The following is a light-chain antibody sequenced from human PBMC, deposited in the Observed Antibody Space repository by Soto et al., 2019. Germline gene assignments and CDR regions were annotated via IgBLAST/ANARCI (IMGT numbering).Light chain of an antibody. CDR1: QSVSSSY. CDR2: GAS. Sequence: PGDRVTLSCRASQSVSSSYLTWYQQKPGQAPRLLIYGASTRATSIPARFSGSGSGTDFTLTISSLQPEDFAVYYCQQDYNFPLTFGGGTKVEIK. CDR3: QQDYNFPLT. J-gene: IGKJ4*01. V-gene: IGKV3D-7*01.